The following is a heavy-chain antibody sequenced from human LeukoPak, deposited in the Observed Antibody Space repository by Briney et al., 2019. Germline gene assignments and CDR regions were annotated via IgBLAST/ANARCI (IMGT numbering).Heavy chain of an antibody. Sequence: PSETLSLTCAVYGGSFSGYYWSWIRQPPGKGLEWIGEINHSGSTNYNPFLKSRVTISVDTSKNQFSLKLSSVTAADTAVYYCARGRWIVVVPAAITIPPFDPWGQGTLVTVSS. J-gene: IGHJ5*02. CDR2: INHSGST. V-gene: IGHV4-34*01. CDR3: ARGRWIVVVPAAITIPPFDP. D-gene: IGHD2-2*02. CDR1: GGSFSGYY.